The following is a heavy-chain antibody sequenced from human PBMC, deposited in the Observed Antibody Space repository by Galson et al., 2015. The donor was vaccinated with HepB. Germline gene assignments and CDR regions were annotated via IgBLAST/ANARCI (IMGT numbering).Heavy chain of an antibody. Sequence: SLRLSCAASGFSFSDYLMGWVRQAPGKGLEWVANIKQKGSEKDYVDSVKGRFVISRDNAHNSLYLQMDSHRVEDTAVYYCTRMGGLGWQRSPNWFGAWGHGTLVTVSS. J-gene: IGHJ5*01. D-gene: IGHD3-16*01. CDR3: TRMGGLGWQRSPNWFGA. CDR2: IKQKGSEK. V-gene: IGHV3-7*01. CDR1: GFSFSDYL.